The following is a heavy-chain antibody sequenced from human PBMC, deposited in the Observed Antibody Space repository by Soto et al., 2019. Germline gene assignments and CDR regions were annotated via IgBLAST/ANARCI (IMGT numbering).Heavy chain of an antibody. V-gene: IGHV3-23*01. CDR1: GFTFSSYA. D-gene: IGHD3-10*01. CDR3: AKSTPELLWFGFFGGMDV. J-gene: IGHJ6*02. Sequence: PGGSLRLSCAASGFTFSSYAMSWVRQAPGKGLEWVSAISGSGGSTYYADSVKGRFTISRDNSKNTLYLQMNSLRAEDTAVYYCAKSTPELLWFGFFGGMDVWGQGTTVTVSS. CDR2: ISGSGGST.